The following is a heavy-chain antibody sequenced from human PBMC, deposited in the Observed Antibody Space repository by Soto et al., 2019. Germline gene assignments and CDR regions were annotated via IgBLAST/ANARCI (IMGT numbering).Heavy chain of an antibody. V-gene: IGHV1-18*04. J-gene: IGHJ5*02. D-gene: IGHD3-10*01. CDR3: VRDRITMVRAGLANWFDP. CDR2: ISAYNGNT. Sequence: QVQLVQSGAEVKKPGASVKVSCKASGYTFTSYGISWVRQAPGQGLEWMGWISAYNGNTNYAQKLQGRVTMTTDTSTSTAYMELRSLRSDDTAVYYCVRDRITMVRAGLANWFDPWGQGTLVTVSS. CDR1: GYTFTSYG.